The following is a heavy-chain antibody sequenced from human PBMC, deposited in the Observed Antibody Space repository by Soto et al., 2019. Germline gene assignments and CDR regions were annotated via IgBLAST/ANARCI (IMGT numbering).Heavy chain of an antibody. CDR3: AKDAITMVRGVISYYGMDV. CDR2: ISWNSGSI. Sequence: EVQLVESGGGLVQPGRSLRLSCAASGFTFDDYAMHWVRQAPGKGLEWVSGISWNSGSIGYADSVKGRLTIPRDNAKTSLYLQMNSLRAEDTALYYCAKDAITMVRGVISYYGMDVWGQGTTVTVSS. V-gene: IGHV3-9*01. CDR1: GFTFDDYA. J-gene: IGHJ6*02. D-gene: IGHD3-10*01.